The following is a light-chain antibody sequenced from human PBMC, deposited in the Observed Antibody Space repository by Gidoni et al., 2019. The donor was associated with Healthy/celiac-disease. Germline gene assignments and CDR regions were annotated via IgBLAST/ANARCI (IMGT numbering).Light chain of an antibody. J-gene: IGKJ3*01. CDR1: QDINNY. CDR2: DAS. Sequence: DIQMTQSPSSLSASVGDRVTITCQASQDINNYLNWYQQKPGKAPKLLIYDASNLETGVPSRFSGSGSGTDFTFTISSLQPEDIATYYCQQYDNLPLTFGPGTKVDIK. CDR3: QQYDNLPLT. V-gene: IGKV1-33*01.